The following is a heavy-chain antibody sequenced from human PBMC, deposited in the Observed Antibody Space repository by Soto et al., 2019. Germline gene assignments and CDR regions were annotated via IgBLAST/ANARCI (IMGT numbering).Heavy chain of an antibody. V-gene: IGHV4-31*03. CDR2: IYYSGST. Sequence: PSETLSLTCTVSGGSISSGGYYWSWIRQHPGKGLEWIGYIYYSGSTYYNPSLKSRVTISVDTSKNQFSLKLSSVTAADTAVYYCARDRRIQSGGWFDPWGQGTLVTVSS. J-gene: IGHJ5*02. CDR3: ARDRRIQSGGWFDP. CDR1: GGSISSGGYY. D-gene: IGHD2-8*02.